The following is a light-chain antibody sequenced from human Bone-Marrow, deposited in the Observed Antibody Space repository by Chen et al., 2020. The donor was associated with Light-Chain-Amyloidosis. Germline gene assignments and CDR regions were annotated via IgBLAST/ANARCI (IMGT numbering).Light chain of an antibody. CDR3: QQVDSFPYT. CDR1: QDIGRW. J-gene: IGKJ2*01. Sequence: DIQLTQSPSSVSASVGDRVTITCRASQDIGRWLAWYQQKPGEVPNLLIYGASALEGGGPSRFSGSGSGTEFTLTISSLQPEDFATYYCQQVDSFPYTFGQGTKLEIK. V-gene: IGKV1-12*01. CDR2: GAS.